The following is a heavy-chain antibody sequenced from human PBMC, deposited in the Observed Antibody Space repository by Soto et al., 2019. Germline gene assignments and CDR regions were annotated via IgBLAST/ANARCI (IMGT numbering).Heavy chain of an antibody. V-gene: IGHV1-69*01. Sequence: QVQLVQSGAEVQKPGSSVKVSCKASGGTFSSYAISWVRQAPGQGLEWMGGIIPSTGTADYAQKFQVRVTITADDHTSTAYMELSSMRSEDTAVYYCARSQGSSTSLEIYYYYYYGMDVWGKGTTVTVSS. CDR2: IIPSTGTA. J-gene: IGHJ6*04. CDR1: GGTFSSYA. D-gene: IGHD2-2*01. CDR3: ARSQGSSTSLEIYYYYYYGMDV.